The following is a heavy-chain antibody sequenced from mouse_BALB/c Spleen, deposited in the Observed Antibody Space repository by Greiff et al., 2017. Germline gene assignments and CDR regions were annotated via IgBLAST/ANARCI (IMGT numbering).Heavy chain of an antibody. CDR1: GYAFSSSW. CDR2: IYPGDGDT. Sequence: VQLQQSGPELVKPGASVKISCKASGYAFSSSWMNWVKQRPGQGLEWIGRIYPGDGDTNYNGKFKGKATLTADKSSSTAYMQLSSLTSVDSAVYFCARGGDYDRFAYWGQGTLVTVSA. J-gene: IGHJ3*01. CDR3: ARGGDYDRFAY. V-gene: IGHV1-82*01. D-gene: IGHD2-4*01.